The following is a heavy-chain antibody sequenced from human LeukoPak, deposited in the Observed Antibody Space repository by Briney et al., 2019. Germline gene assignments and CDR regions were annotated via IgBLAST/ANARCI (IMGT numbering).Heavy chain of an antibody. CDR3: ARRRQERWLWGY. V-gene: IGHV4-34*01. D-gene: IGHD5-24*01. CDR2: INQSGST. CDR1: GGSFSGYY. Sequence: PSETLSLTCAVYGGSFSGYYWSWIRQPPGKGLEWIGEINQSGSTNYNPSLKSRVTISVDTSKNQFSLKLSSVTAADTAVYYCARRRQERWLWGYWGQGTLVTVSS. J-gene: IGHJ4*02.